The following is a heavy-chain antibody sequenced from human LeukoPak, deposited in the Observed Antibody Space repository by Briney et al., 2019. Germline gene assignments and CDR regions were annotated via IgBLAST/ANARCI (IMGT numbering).Heavy chain of an antibody. Sequence: ASVKVSCKASGYTFTSYGISWVRQAPGQGLEWMGWIIAYDGNTNYAQKLQGRVTMTTDTTTTTAYMELRSLRSHDTTVYYCARNLYCTNGVSNTFDYWGQGTLVTVSS. CDR1: GYTFTSYG. V-gene: IGHV1-18*01. J-gene: IGHJ4*02. D-gene: IGHD2-8*01. CDR3: ARNLYCTNGVSNTFDY. CDR2: IIAYDGNT.